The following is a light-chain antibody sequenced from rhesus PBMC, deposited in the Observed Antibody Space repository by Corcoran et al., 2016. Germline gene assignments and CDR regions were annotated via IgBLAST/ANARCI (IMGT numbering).Light chain of an antibody. CDR3: LQGYTTPYS. CDR1: QGISDH. Sequence: DIQMTQSPSSLSASEGERVTITCRASQGISDHLSWFQQKPGKAPKRLVYAASRLETGVPSRFSGSGSGTEFTLTLSSLQPEDFASYFCLQGYTTPYSFGQGTKVEIK. V-gene: IGKV1-36*02. CDR2: AAS. J-gene: IGKJ2*01.